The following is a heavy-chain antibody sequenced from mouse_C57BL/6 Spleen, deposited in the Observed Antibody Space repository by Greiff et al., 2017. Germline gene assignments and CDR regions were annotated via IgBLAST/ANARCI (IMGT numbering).Heavy chain of an antibody. CDR1: GYTFTDYE. J-gene: IGHJ4*01. D-gene: IGHD2-2*01. V-gene: IGHV1-15*01. CDR2: IDPETGGT. CDR3: VYWLRGAMDY. Sequence: QVQLQQSGAELVRPGASVTLSCKASGYTFTDYEMHWVKQTPVHGLEWIGAIDPETGGTAYNQKFKGKAILTADKSSSTAYMELRSLTSEDSAVYYCVYWLRGAMDYWGQGTSVTVSS.